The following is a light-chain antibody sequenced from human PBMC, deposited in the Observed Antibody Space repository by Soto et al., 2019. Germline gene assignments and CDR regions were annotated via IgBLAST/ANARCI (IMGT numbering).Light chain of an antibody. V-gene: IGLV2-14*01. CDR3: SSYRSSDTLEV. CDR2: AVI. J-gene: IGLJ1*01. Sequence: QSALTQPASVSASPGQSIFISCTGTSEDIGAYDYVSWYQQHPGKAPKLILYAVINRPSGVSSRFSGSKSGNTASLNISGVQPEGEADYYCSSYRSSDTLEVFGTGTKVTVL. CDR1: SEDIGAYDY.